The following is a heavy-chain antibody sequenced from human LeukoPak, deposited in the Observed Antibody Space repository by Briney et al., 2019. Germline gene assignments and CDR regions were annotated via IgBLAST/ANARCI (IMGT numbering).Heavy chain of an antibody. CDR3: ARGRSGLAAAGTYDY. CDR1: GYTFTSSD. V-gene: IGHV1-8*01. CDR2: INPNSGRT. Sequence: GASVKVSCKASGYTFTSSDINWVRQAAGQGLEWMGWINPNSGRTGYAQKFQGRVTMTANTSINTAYMELSSLRFDDTAVYYCARGRSGLAAAGTYDYWGQGNLITVSS. J-gene: IGHJ4*02. D-gene: IGHD6-13*01.